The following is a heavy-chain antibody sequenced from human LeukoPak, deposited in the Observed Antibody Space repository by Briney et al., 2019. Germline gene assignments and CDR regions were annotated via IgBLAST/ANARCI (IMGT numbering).Heavy chain of an antibody. CDR1: RFSFSNHS. J-gene: IGHJ4*02. V-gene: IGHV3-48*01. CDR3: ARMSGSRLPGN. Sequence: PGGSLRLSCAASRFSFSNHSMNWVRQAPGKGLEWVSYISNSGSAKYYAASVKGRFTISRDNGKNSLYLQMNSLRAEDTAVYYCARMSGSRLPGNWGQGTLVTVSS. D-gene: IGHD3-3*01. CDR2: ISNSGSAK.